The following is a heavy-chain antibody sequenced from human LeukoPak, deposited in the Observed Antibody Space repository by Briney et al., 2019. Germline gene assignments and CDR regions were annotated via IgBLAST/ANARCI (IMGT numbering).Heavy chain of an antibody. J-gene: IGHJ3*02. CDR1: GYTFTSYD. V-gene: IGHV1-8*01. CDR3: ARDCSSTSCDDDAFDI. Sequence: ASVKVSRKASGYTFTSYDINWVRQATGQGLEWMGWMNPNSGNTGYAQKFQGRVTMTRNTSISTAYMELSSLRSEDTAVYYCARDCSSTSCDDDAFDIWGQGTMVTVSS. D-gene: IGHD2-2*01. CDR2: MNPNSGNT.